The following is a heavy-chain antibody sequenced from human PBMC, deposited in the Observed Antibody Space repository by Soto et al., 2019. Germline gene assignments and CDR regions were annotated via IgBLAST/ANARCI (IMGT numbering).Heavy chain of an antibody. J-gene: IGHJ6*02. CDR2: IRNKANRYST. V-gene: IGHV3-72*01. Sequence: EVQLVESGGGLVQPGGSLRLSCAASGFTFSDYYMDWVRQAPGKGLEWVGRIRNKANRYSTEYAASEKGRFTISGDDSKNSPYLQMNSMKTEDTAVYYCTRDLAHGIPRGLDVWGQGITGTVSS. CDR3: TRDLAHGIPRGLDV. D-gene: IGHD2-21*01. CDR1: GFTFSDYY.